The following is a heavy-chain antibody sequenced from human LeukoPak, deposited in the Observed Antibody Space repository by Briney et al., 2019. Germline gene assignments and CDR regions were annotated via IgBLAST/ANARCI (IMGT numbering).Heavy chain of an antibody. Sequence: GGSLRLSCAASGFTFSNYAMNWIRRAPGKGLEWVSYISSSSSTTIYADSVKGRFTISRDSAKNSLYLQMNSLRAEDTAVYYCARERPGAFDIWGQGTVVTVCS. J-gene: IGHJ3*02. CDR1: GFTFSNYA. CDR3: ARERPGAFDI. D-gene: IGHD7-27*01. CDR2: ISSSSSTT. V-gene: IGHV3-48*01.